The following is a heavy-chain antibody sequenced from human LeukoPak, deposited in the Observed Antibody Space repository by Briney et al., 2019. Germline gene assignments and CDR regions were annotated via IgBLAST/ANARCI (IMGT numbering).Heavy chain of an antibody. J-gene: IGHJ4*02. CDR3: AIALEGTIFGVAPDY. D-gene: IGHD3-3*01. CDR1: GFTFSSNS. Sequence: GGSLRLSXAASGFTFSSNSMNWVGKAPGKWLERVSSIRSSSSYIYYADSVKGRFTISRDNAKNSLYLQMNSLRAEDTAVYYCAIALEGTIFGVAPDYWGQGTLVTVSS. CDR2: IRSSSSYI. V-gene: IGHV3-21*01.